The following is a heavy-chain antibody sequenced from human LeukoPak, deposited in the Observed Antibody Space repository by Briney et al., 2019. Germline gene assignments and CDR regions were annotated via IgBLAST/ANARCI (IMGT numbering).Heavy chain of an antibody. V-gene: IGHV4-38-2*02. CDR3: ARDYYGSGSQEFDL. D-gene: IGHD3-10*01. Sequence: SETLSLTCTVSGYSVSTAYYWGWIRQPPGKGLEWIGSSSHSGSSYYNSSLKSRVTISVDTSKNQLSLNLSSVTAADTAVYFCARDYYGSGSQEFDLWGQGTLVTVSS. J-gene: IGHJ5*02. CDR1: GYSVSTAYY. CDR2: SSHSGSS.